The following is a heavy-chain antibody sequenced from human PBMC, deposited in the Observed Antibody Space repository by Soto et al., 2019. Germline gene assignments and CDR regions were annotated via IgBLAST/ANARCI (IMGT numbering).Heavy chain of an antibody. V-gene: IGHV4-59*01. J-gene: IGHJ6*02. Sequence: QVQLQESGPGLVKPSETLSLTCTVSGGSISSYYWSWIRQPPGKGLEWIGYIYYSRSTNYNPSLKSRVTISVDTSKNQFSLKLSSVTAADTAVYYCAREGVTPSYYYYYGMDVWGQGTTVTVSS. CDR2: IYYSRST. CDR3: AREGVTPSYYYYYGMDV. D-gene: IGHD5-18*01. CDR1: GGSISSYY.